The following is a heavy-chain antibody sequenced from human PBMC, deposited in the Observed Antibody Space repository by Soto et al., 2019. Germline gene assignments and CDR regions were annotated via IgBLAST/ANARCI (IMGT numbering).Heavy chain of an antibody. CDR1: GGSMRNSF. CDR2: IHYSGTT. Sequence: SAPLSLTCTVSGGSMRNSFWTWIRQPPGKGLDCFGYIHYSGTTSFFPSYNPSPRIRVTISEDTSKNQFSLKLLSVTTADTAVYFCAAGEASSRNLAPYYLDFWGQGTLVTVSS. J-gene: IGHJ4*02. CDR3: AAGEASSRNLAPYYLDF. V-gene: IGHV4-59*01. D-gene: IGHD6-13*01.